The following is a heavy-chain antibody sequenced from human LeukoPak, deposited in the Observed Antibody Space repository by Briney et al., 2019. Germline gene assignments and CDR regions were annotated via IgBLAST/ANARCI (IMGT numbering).Heavy chain of an antibody. CDR2: IYYSGST. CDR3: ARVLKNYYDSSGYCDY. V-gene: IGHV4-59*01. CDR1: GGSISIYY. J-gene: IGHJ4*02. Sequence: PSETLSLTCTVSGGSISIYYWSWIRQPPGKALEWIGYIYYSGSTNYNPSLKSRVTISVDTSKNQFSLKLSSVTAADTAVYYCARVLKNYYDSSGYCDYWGQGTLVTVSS. D-gene: IGHD3-22*01.